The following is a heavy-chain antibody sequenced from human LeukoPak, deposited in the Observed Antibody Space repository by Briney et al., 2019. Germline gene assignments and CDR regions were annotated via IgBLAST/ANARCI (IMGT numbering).Heavy chain of an antibody. CDR2: IWYDGRNK. Sequence: GGFLRLSCAASGFTFSSYGMHWVRQAPGKGLERVAVIWYDGRNKYYADSVKGRFTISRDNPMNTLYLHMNSLSAEDTAVYYCAREVGVSTPYFDYWGQGTLVTVSS. J-gene: IGHJ4*02. CDR1: GFTFSSYG. V-gene: IGHV3-33*01. D-gene: IGHD1-26*01. CDR3: AREVGVSTPYFDY.